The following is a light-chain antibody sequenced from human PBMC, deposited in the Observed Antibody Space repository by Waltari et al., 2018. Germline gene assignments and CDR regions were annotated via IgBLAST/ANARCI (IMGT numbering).Light chain of an antibody. CDR3: QKYNNATYT. V-gene: IGKV3-20*01. CDR2: STP. J-gene: IGKJ2*01. Sequence: EIVLTQSPVTLSLSPGDRATLSCRATQSGSSSFFGWYQQKPGQGPRLLLYSTPKRATGFPEVFMGRKSRTDFTLTSSILVPQDFAGYYIQKYNNATYTFGQGTKLGI. CDR1: QSGSSSF.